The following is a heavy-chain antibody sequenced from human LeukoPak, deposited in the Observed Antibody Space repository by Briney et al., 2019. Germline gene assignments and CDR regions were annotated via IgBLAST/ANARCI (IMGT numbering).Heavy chain of an antibody. CDR3: ARDRGYYDSSGYTPIDY. D-gene: IGHD3-22*01. CDR2: IRSSSSYI. Sequence: GGSLRLSCAASGFTFSSYSMNWVRQAPGRGLEWVSSIRSSSSYIYYADSVKGRFTISIDNAKNSLYLQMNSLRAEDTAVYYCARDRGYYDSSGYTPIDYWGQGTLVTVSS. V-gene: IGHV3-21*01. J-gene: IGHJ4*02. CDR1: GFTFSSYS.